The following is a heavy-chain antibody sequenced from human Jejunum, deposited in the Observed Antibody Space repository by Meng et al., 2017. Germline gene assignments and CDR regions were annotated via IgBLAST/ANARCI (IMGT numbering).Heavy chain of an antibody. CDR1: GGFIYGADYY. J-gene: IGHJ4*02. Sequence: HVQLQELGLGLVKPSQTLSPSCTFYGGFIYGADYYWSWIRQPPGKGLECIGYIFCSGPSDYDPSLKSRVFMSVDTSKNQFSLKLISVTAADTAVYYCARTMTDFYDSSGYSHFDYWGQGTLVTVSS. D-gene: IGHD3-22*01. CDR3: ARTMTDFYDSSGYSHFDY. CDR2: IFCSGPS. V-gene: IGHV4-30-4*01.